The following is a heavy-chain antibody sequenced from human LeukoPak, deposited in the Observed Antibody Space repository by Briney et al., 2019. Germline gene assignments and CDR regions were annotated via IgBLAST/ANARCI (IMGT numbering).Heavy chain of an antibody. Sequence: SETLSLTCTVSGGSISSGGYYWSWIRQPPGKGLEWIGYIYHSGSTYYNPSLKSRVTISVDRSKNQFSLKLSSVTAADTAVYYCARDSGYFDWSPPRGWFDPWGQGTLVTVSS. CDR3: ARDSGYFDWSPPRGWFDP. J-gene: IGHJ5*02. D-gene: IGHD3-9*01. CDR2: IYHSGST. V-gene: IGHV4-30-2*01. CDR1: GGSISSGGYY.